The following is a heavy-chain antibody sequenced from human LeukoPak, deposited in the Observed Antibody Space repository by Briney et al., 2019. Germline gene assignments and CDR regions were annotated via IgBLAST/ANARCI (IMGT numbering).Heavy chain of an antibody. D-gene: IGHD6-19*01. J-gene: IGHJ4*02. Sequence: ASVKVSCKASGYTFTSYAMNWVRQAPGQGLEWMGGIIPIFGTANYAQKFQGRVTITADESTSTAYMELSSLRSEDTAVYYCAREGSTAVAGDFDYWGQGTLVTVSS. CDR3: AREGSTAVAGDFDY. V-gene: IGHV1-69*13. CDR2: IIPIFGTA. CDR1: GYTFTSYA.